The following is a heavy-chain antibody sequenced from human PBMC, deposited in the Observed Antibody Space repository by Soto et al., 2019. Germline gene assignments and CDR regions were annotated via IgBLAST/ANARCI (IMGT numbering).Heavy chain of an antibody. CDR2: ISYDGSHK. CDR3: ARATAGAYSPFDP. CDR1: TFTFSSYA. J-gene: IGHJ5*02. D-gene: IGHD6-19*01. Sequence: GGSLRLSCAASTFTFSSYAMHWVRQAPGKGLEWVAVISYDGSHKNYADSVRGRFTISRDNSKNTLDLQMDSLRPEDTAVYHCARATAGAYSPFDPWGQGTLVTVSS. V-gene: IGHV3-30-3*01.